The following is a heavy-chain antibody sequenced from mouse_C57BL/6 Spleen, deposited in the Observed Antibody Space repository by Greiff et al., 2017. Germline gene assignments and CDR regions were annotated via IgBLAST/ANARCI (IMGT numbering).Heavy chain of an antibody. J-gene: IGHJ2*01. CDR2: IYPGSGST. Sequence: QVQLQQPGAELVKPGASVKMSCKASGYTFTSYWITWVKQRPGQGLEWIGDIYPGSGSTNYNEKFKSKATLTVDKSSSTAYMQLSSLTSEDSAVYYCARGTGQDYFDYWGQGTTLTVSS. CDR1: GYTFTSYW. D-gene: IGHD3-3*01. CDR3: ARGTGQDYFDY. V-gene: IGHV1-55*01.